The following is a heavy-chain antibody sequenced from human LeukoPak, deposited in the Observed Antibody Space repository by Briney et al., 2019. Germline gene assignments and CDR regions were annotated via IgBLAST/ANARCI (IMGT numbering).Heavy chain of an antibody. CDR3: ARARRFFDY. J-gene: IGHJ4*02. CDR1: GGSFSGYY. CDR2: NNHSGST. V-gene: IGHV4-34*01. Sequence: SETLSLTCAVYGGSFSGYYWSWIRQPPGKGLEWIGENNHSGSTNYNPSLKSRVTISVDTSKNQFSPKLSSVTAADTDVYYCARARRFFDYWGQGTLVTVSS.